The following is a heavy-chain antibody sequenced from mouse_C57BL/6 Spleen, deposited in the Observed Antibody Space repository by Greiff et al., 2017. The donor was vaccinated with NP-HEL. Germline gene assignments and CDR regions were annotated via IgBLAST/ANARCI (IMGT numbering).Heavy chain of an antibody. CDR1: GYTFTGYW. V-gene: IGHV1-9*01. CDR3: ARPTSQAPFAY. J-gene: IGHJ3*01. Sequence: QVQLQQSGAELMKPGASVKLSCKATGYTFTGYWIEWVKQRPGHGLEWIGEILPGSGSTNYNEKFKGKATFTADTSTNPAYMQLSSLTTEDSAIYYWARPTSQAPFAYWGQGTLVTVSA. D-gene: IGHD3-2*02. CDR2: ILPGSGST.